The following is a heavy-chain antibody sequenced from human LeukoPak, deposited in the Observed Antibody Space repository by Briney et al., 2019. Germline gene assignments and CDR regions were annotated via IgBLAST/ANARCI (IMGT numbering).Heavy chain of an antibody. Sequence: GGSLRLSCAASGFTFSSYAMTWVRQAPGKGLEWVSAISGSGGSTYYADSVKGRFTISRDNSKNTLYLQMNSLRAEDTAVYYCVKRLYSYGSGTYYPPDYWGQGTLVTVSS. CDR2: ISGSGGST. CDR1: GFTFSSYA. V-gene: IGHV3-23*01. J-gene: IGHJ4*02. D-gene: IGHD3-10*01. CDR3: VKRLYSYGSGTYYPPDY.